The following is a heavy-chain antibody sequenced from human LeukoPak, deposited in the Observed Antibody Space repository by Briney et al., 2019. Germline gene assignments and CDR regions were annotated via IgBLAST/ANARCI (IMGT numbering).Heavy chain of an antibody. J-gene: IGHJ4*02. Sequence: GGSLRLSCAASGFTFSSYAMSWVRLAPGKGLEWVSFISSSGTTINQPDSVKGRFTISRDNAKNSVHLQMDNLRVEDTAVYYCARGWDRAHPTGFEFDVWGQGTLVTVSS. CDR3: ARGWDRAHPTGFEFDV. V-gene: IGHV3-48*03. CDR2: ISSSGTTI. D-gene: IGHD1-26*01. CDR1: GFTFSSYA.